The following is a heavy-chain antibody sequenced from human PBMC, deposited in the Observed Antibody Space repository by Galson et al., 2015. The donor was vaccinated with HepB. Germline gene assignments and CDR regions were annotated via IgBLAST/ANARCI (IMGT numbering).Heavy chain of an antibody. CDR3: ARDRSVGDSRCYTPGHFDY. V-gene: IGHV3-48*02. Sequence: SLKLPWETSGFTFDTQTMNWVRQAPGKGLESVSYITRARSITHYADSVKGRVTIFRDNDKNSLSLQMNSLRDEDTAVYYCARDRSVGDSRCYTPGHFDYWGQGTLVTVSS. D-gene: IGHD3-22*01. CDR2: ITRARSIT. CDR1: GFTFDTQT. J-gene: IGHJ4*02.